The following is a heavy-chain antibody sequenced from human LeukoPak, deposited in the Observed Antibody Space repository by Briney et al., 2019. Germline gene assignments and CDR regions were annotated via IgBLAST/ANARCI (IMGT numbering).Heavy chain of an antibody. CDR2: ISSYNGDT. CDR3: ARGADNGINFPEMATIIH. CDR1: GYTFTRHG. V-gene: IGHV1-18*01. Sequence: ASVKVSCKASGYTFTRHGISWVRQAPGQGLEWMGWISSYNGDTKYAQNFQGRVTITTDTSTTTAYMELRSLRSDDTAVYFCARGADNGINFPEMATIIHWGQGTLVTVSS. D-gene: IGHD5-24*01. J-gene: IGHJ4*02.